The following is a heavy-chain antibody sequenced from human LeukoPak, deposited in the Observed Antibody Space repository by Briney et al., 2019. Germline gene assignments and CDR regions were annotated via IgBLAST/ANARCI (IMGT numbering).Heavy chain of an antibody. CDR1: EFTFSNYD. V-gene: IGHV3-30*18. Sequence: PGGSLRLSCAASEFTFSNYDMHWVRQAPGKGLEWVAVISYDGSNKYYVDSVKGHFTISRDNSKNTLYLQMNSLRAEDTAVYYCAKGYGPYYYGSSLDIWGQGTMVTVSS. D-gene: IGHD3-22*01. CDR2: ISYDGSNK. J-gene: IGHJ3*02. CDR3: AKGYGPYYYGSSLDI.